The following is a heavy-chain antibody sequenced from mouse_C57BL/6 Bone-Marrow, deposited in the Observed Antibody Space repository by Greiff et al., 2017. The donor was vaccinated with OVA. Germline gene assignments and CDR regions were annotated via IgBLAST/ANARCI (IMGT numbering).Heavy chain of an antibody. V-gene: IGHV2-9-1*01. D-gene: IGHD2-3*01. J-gene: IGHJ4*01. CDR3: ARDDGYPDYYAMDY. CDR2: IWTGGGT. Sequence: VQRVESGPGLVAPSQSLSITCTVSGFSLTSYAISWVRQPPGKGLEWLGVIWTGGGTNYNSALKSRLSISKDNSKSQVFLKMNSLQTDDTARYYCARDDGYPDYYAMDYWGQGTSVTVSS. CDR1: GFSLTSYA.